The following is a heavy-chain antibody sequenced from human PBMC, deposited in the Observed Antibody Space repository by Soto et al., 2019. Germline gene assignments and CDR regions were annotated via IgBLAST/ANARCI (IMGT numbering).Heavy chain of an antibody. D-gene: IGHD4-17*01. Sequence: PSETLSLTCTVSGGSISSYCWSWIRQPPGKGLEWIGYIYYNGGSTNYNPSLKSRVTISVDTSKNQFSLKLSSVTAADTAVYYCARRYGDYFDYWGQGTLVTVSS. CDR1: GGSISSYC. CDR3: ARRYGDYFDY. J-gene: IGHJ4*02. V-gene: IGHV4-59*08. CDR2: IYYNGGST.